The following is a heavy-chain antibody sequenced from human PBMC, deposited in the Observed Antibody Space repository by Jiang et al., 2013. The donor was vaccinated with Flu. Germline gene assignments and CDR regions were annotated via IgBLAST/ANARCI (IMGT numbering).Heavy chain of an antibody. Sequence: GETTDYAAPVKGRFTISRDDSKNTLYLQMNSLKFADTAVYYCTTEHPDTYYDLTADPSGAFDIWGQGTMVTVSS. J-gene: IGHJ3*02. CDR3: TTEHPDTYYDLTADPSGAFDI. D-gene: IGHD3-3*01. CDR2: GETT. V-gene: IGHV3-15*01.